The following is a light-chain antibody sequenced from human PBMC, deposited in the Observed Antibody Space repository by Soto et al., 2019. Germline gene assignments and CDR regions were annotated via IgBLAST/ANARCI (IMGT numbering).Light chain of an antibody. J-gene: IGKJ1*01. Sequence: DIVLTQSPGTLSLSPGEGATLSCRASQIVSNNYLAWYQQKPGQAPRLLVYGASRRATGIPDRFSGSGSGTDFTLTISRLEPEDFAVYYCQQYGNSLPWTFGQGTKV. V-gene: IGKV3-20*01. CDR2: GAS. CDR1: QIVSNNY. CDR3: QQYGNSLPWT.